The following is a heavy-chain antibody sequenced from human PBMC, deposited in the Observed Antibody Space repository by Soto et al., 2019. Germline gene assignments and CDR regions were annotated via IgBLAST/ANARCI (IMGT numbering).Heavy chain of an antibody. J-gene: IGHJ3*02. Sequence: QVQLQESGPGLVKPSQTLSLTCTVSGGSISSGGYYWSWIRQHPGKGLEWIGYIYYSGSTYYNPSLKSRVTISVDTSKNQFSLKLSSVTAADTAVYYCARVDIVVVVAAFRPFAFDIWGQGTMVTVSS. V-gene: IGHV4-31*03. D-gene: IGHD2-15*01. CDR2: IYYSGST. CDR1: GGSISSGGYY. CDR3: ARVDIVVVVAAFRPFAFDI.